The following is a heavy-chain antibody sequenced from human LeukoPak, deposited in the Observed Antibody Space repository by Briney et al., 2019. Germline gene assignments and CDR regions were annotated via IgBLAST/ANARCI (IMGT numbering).Heavy chain of an antibody. CDR2: ISGSGGST. V-gene: IGHV3-23*01. D-gene: IGHD2-2*01. CDR1: GFTFSSYA. J-gene: IGHJ4*02. Sequence: GRSLRLSCAASGFTFSSYAMSWVRQAPGKGLEWVSAISGSGGSTYYADSVKGRFTISRDNSKNTLYLQMNSLRAEDTAVYYCARDYCSSTSCYQDYWGQGTLVTVSS. CDR3: ARDYCSSTSCYQDY.